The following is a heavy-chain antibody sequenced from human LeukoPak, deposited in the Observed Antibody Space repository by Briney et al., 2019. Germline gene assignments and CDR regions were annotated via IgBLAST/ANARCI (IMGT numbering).Heavy chain of an antibody. V-gene: IGHV3-23*01. J-gene: IGHJ4*02. D-gene: IGHD2-8*02. Sequence: GGSLRLSCAASGFTFSSYAMSWVRQAPGKGLEWVSSISGSDGTTYYADSVKGRFTISRDNSKSTLSLQMNRLRAEDTAMYYCATYRQVLLPFESWGQGTLVTVSS. CDR1: GFTFSSYA. CDR2: ISGSDGTT. CDR3: ATYRQVLLPFES.